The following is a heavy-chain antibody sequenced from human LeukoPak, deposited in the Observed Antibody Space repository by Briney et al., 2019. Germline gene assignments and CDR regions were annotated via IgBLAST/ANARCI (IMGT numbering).Heavy chain of an antibody. CDR2: INSDGSST. CDR1: GFTFSSYW. J-gene: IGHJ4*02. V-gene: IGHV3-74*01. Sequence: GGSLRLSCAASGFTFSSYWMHWVRQAPGKGLVWVSRINSDGSSTSYADSVKGRFTISRDNAKNPLYLQMNSLRAEDTAVYYCVPQGGYSYGEWGQGTLVTVSS. CDR3: VPQGGYSYGE. D-gene: IGHD5-18*01.